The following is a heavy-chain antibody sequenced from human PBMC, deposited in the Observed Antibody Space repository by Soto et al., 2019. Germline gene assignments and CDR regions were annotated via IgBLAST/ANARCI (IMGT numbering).Heavy chain of an antibody. J-gene: IGHJ4*02. Sequence: LSLTCAVFGGSISSDTYYWSRIRQYPGRGLEWIGYISHNAVTWYNPSLQSRVNISIDKSANHFSLTLKSVTAADTTVYYCARGQIVMLNWGQGTLVTVSS. D-gene: IGHD3-16*01. V-gene: IGHV4-31*11. CDR2: ISHNAVT. CDR3: ARGQIVMLN. CDR1: GGSISSDTYY.